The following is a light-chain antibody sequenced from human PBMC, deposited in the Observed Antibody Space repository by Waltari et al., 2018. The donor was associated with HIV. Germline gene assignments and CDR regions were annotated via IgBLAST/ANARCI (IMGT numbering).Light chain of an antibody. CDR1: QSLLYRSTKKDS. Sequence: DVVMTQSPDSLAVSVGERVTLNCKSSQSLLYRSTKKDSLAWYQQKPGQRPRLLIYWASTRGSGVPDRFSGSGSGTDFTLTISSLQAEDAAVYYCQQYYSSLMYTFGQGTKLEIK. J-gene: IGKJ2*01. CDR2: WAS. V-gene: IGKV4-1*01. CDR3: QQYYSSLMYT.